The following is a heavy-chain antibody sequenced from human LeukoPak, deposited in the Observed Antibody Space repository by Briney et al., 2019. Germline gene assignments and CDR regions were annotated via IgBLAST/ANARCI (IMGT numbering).Heavy chain of an antibody. D-gene: IGHD2/OR15-2a*01. CDR1: GGSFSGYY. J-gene: IGHJ5*02. CDR3: ARVVRSYHVFLGWFDP. V-gene: IGHV4-34*01. CDR2: INHSGST. Sequence: SETLSLTCAVYGGSFSGYYWSWIPQRPGKGLEWIGEINHSGSTNYNPSLKSRVTISVDTSKNQFSLKLSSVTAADTAVYYCARVVRSYHVFLGWFDPWGQGTLVTVSS.